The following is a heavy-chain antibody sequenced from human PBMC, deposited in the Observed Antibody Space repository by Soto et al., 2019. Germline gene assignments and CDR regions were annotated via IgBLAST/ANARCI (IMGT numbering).Heavy chain of an antibody. J-gene: IGHJ6*02. CDR2: ISAYNGNT. CDR1: GYTFTSYG. Sequence: ASVKVSCKASGYTFTSYGISWVRQAPGQGLKWMGWISAYNGNTNYAQKLQGRVTMTTDTSTSTAYMELRSLRSDDTAVYYCARDDYDSSGYSLGYYGMDVWGQGTTVTV. CDR3: ARDDYDSSGYSLGYYGMDV. V-gene: IGHV1-18*01. D-gene: IGHD3-22*01.